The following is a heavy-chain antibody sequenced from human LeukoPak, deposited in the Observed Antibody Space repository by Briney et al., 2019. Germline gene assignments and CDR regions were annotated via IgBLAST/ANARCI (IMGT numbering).Heavy chain of an antibody. J-gene: IGHJ4*02. Sequence: ASVKVSCKASGGTFSSYAISWVRQAPGQGLEWMGGIIPIFGTANYAQKFQGRVTITADKSTSTAYMELSSLRSEDTAVYYCARGQGGIVGATHLDYWGQGTLVTVSS. D-gene: IGHD1-26*01. CDR2: IIPIFGTA. V-gene: IGHV1-69*06. CDR3: ARGQGGIVGATHLDY. CDR1: GGTFSSYA.